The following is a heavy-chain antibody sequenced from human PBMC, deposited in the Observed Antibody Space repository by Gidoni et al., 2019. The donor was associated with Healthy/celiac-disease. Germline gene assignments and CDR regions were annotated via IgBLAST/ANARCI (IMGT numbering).Heavy chain of an antibody. V-gene: IGHV3-23*01. D-gene: IGHD2-2*01. CDR3: AKVSLVVVPSYFDY. Sequence: EVQLLESGGGLVQPGGSLRLSCAASGVTFSSCAMRWVRQAPGKGLEWVSAIIGSGGSTYYADSVKGRFTISRDNSKNTLYLQMNSLRAEDTAVYYCAKVSLVVVPSYFDYWGQGTLVTVSS. CDR2: IIGSGGST. J-gene: IGHJ4*02. CDR1: GVTFSSCA.